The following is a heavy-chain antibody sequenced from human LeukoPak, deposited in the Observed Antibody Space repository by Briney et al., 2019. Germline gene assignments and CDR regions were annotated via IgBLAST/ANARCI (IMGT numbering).Heavy chain of an antibody. Sequence: ASVKVSCKASGGTFSSYAISWVRQAPGQGLEWMGGIIPIFGTANYAQKFQGRVTITTDESTSTAYMELSSLRSEDTAVYYCASPPVGSGSYYKSGEYYFDYWGQGTLVTVSS. V-gene: IGHV1-69*05. CDR1: GGTFSSYA. CDR3: ASPPVGSGSYYKSGEYYFDY. J-gene: IGHJ4*02. CDR2: IIPIFGTA. D-gene: IGHD3-10*01.